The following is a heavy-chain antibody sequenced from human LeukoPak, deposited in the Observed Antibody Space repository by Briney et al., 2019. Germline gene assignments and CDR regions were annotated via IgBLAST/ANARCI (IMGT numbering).Heavy chain of an antibody. J-gene: IGHJ4*02. V-gene: IGHV3-53*01. CDR3: ARRAGAYSHPYDY. D-gene: IGHD4/OR15-4a*01. CDR1: GFTVSSNS. CDR2: IYSGTT. Sequence: PGGSLRLSCTVSGFTVSSNSISWVRQAPGKVLERVSFIYSGTTHYSDFVKGRFTISRDNSKHTLYLQMSSLRAEDTAVYYCARRAGAYSHPYDYWGQGTLVTVSS.